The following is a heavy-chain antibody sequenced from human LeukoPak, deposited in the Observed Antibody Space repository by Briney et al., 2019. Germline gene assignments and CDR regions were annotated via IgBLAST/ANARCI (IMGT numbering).Heavy chain of an antibody. D-gene: IGHD3-22*01. J-gene: IGHJ3*02. CDR1: GGSISSSY. Sequence: SETLSLTCSVSGGSISSSYWSWIRQPPGKGLEWIGYIYYSGSTNYNPSLKSRVTISVDTSKNQFSLKLSSVTAADTAVYYCAREGMIATGREPAEIWGQGTMVTVSS. CDR2: IYYSGST. V-gene: IGHV4-59*01. CDR3: AREGMIATGREPAEI.